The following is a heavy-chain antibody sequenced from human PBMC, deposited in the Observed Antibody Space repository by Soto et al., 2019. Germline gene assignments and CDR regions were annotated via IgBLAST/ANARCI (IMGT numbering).Heavy chain of an antibody. D-gene: IGHD3-10*01. J-gene: IGHJ4*02. CDR1: GGSISSSSYY. CDR2: IYYSGST. Sequence: SETLSLTCTVSGGSISSSSYYWGWIRQPPGKGLEWIGSIYYSGSTYYNPSLKSRVTISVDTSKNQFSLKLSSVTAADTAVYYCARHEVATRWVYGSGSTTYFDYWGQGTLVTVSS. CDR3: ARHEVATRWVYGSGSTTYFDY. V-gene: IGHV4-39*01.